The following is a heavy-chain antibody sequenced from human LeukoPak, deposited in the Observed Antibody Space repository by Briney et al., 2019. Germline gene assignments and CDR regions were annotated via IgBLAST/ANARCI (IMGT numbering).Heavy chain of an antibody. CDR1: GFTFSSYT. Sequence: PGGSLRLSCAASGFTFSSYTMHWVRQAPGKGLEWVAVISYDGSNKYYADSVTGRFTISRENSKNTLYLQMISLRTEDTAVYYCARDVVPYYYYYMDVWGKGTTVTVSS. CDR2: ISYDGSNK. CDR3: ARDVVPYYYYYMDV. J-gene: IGHJ6*03. V-gene: IGHV3-30*04. D-gene: IGHD2-21*01.